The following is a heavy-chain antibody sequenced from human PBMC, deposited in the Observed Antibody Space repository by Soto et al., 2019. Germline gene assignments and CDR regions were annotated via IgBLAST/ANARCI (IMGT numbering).Heavy chain of an antibody. J-gene: IGHJ4*02. CDR3: ARGLTTVDY. Sequence: PSETLSLTCAVYGGSFSGYYWSWIRQPPGKGLEWIGEINHSGSTNYNPSLKSRVTISVDTSKNQFSLKLSSVTAADTAVYYCARGLTTVDYWGQGTLDTVSS. CDR2: INHSGST. V-gene: IGHV4-34*01. D-gene: IGHD4-17*01. CDR1: GGSFSGYY.